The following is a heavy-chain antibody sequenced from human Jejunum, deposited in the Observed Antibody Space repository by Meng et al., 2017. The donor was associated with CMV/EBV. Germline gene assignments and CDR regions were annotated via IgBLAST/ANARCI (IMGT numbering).Heavy chain of an antibody. J-gene: IGHJ4*02. V-gene: IGHV1-46*02. CDR3: ARDLSSDTSAYYAPDH. CDR2: INPNGGGT. Sequence: TFNNYHIHWMRQAPGQGLEWIGIINPNGGGTAGAQKFQGRVTMTRNTSTSTFYMELNSLRSEDTAVYYCARDLSSDTSAYYAPDHWGQGTLVTVSS. CDR1: TFNNYH. D-gene: IGHD3-22*01.